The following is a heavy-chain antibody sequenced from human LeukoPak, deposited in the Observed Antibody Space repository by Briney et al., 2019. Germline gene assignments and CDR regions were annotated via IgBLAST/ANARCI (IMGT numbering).Heavy chain of an antibody. CDR1: GSSTNNNF. V-gene: IGHV4-59*08. Sequence: PSETLSLTCTVSGSSTNNNFWTWIRQPPGKGLEWIGHIYSTGSANYNPSLKSRVLISGDTSKNQISLKLTSVTAADTAVYFCARHRDYYDTWGHGTLVTVSS. CDR3: ARHRDYYDT. D-gene: IGHD3-22*01. J-gene: IGHJ4*01. CDR2: IYSTGSA.